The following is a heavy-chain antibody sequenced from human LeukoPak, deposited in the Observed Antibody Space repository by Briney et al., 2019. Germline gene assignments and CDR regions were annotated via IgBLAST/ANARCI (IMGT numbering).Heavy chain of an antibody. D-gene: IGHD6-13*01. CDR3: ARSESAATDSSDY. CDR1: GFTFSRYA. J-gene: IGHJ4*02. V-gene: IGHV3-23*01. Sequence: GGSLRLSCAASGFTFSRYAMTWVRQAPGKGLEWVSVISDSGGSTYYVDSVKGRFTISRDNSKNTLYLQLNSLRAEDTAVYYCARSESAATDSSDYWGQGTLVTVSS. CDR2: ISDSGGST.